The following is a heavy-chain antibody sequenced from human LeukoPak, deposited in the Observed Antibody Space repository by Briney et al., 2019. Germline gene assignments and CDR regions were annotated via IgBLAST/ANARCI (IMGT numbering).Heavy chain of an antibody. V-gene: IGHV1-46*01. CDR1: GYTFTSYG. J-gene: IGHJ4*02. Sequence: ASVRVSCKASGYTFTSYGISWVRQAPGQGLEWMGIINPSGGSTSYAQKFQGRVTMTRDTSTSTVYMELSSLRSEDTAVYYCARGLLRAAAGTDDFDYWGQGTLVTVSS. D-gene: IGHD6-13*01. CDR2: INPSGGST. CDR3: ARGLLRAAAGTDDFDY.